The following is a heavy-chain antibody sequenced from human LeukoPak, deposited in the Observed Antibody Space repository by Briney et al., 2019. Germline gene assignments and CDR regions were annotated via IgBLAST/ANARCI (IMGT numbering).Heavy chain of an antibody. J-gene: IGHJ4*02. D-gene: IGHD2-15*01. CDR3: ARDRYCSGGSCYSALNIY. V-gene: IGHV3-11*01. CDR2: ISSSGSTI. Sequence: GGSLRLSRAASGFTFSDYYMSWIRQAPGKGLEWVSYISSSGSTIYYADSVKGRFTISRDNAKNSLYLQMNSLRAEDTAVYYCARDRYCSGGSCYSALNIYWGQGTLVTVSS. CDR1: GFTFSDYY.